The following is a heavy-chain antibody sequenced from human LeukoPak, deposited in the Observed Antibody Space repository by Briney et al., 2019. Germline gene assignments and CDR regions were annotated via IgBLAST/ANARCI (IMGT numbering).Heavy chain of an antibody. J-gene: IGHJ3*02. CDR2: IYTSGST. D-gene: IGHD3-22*01. Sequence: PSETLSLTCTVSGGSISSYYWSWIRQPAGKGLEWIGRIYTSGSTNYNPSLKSRVTMSVDTSKNQFSLKLSSVTAADTAVYYCARDLHDSSGYYSRPRAFDIWGQGTMVTVSS. CDR1: GGSISSYY. V-gene: IGHV4-4*07. CDR3: ARDLHDSSGYYSRPRAFDI.